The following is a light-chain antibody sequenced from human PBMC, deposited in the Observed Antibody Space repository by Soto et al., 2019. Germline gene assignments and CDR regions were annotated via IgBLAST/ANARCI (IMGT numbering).Light chain of an antibody. CDR2: GAS. Sequence: EIVLTQSPGTLSLSPGERATLSCRAIQSVRSNYLAWYQQKPGQAPSLLIYGASPRATGIPDRFSGSGSGTDFTLTITRLEPEDFAVYYCHQYGISPGTFGQGTKLEIK. V-gene: IGKV3-20*01. CDR1: QSVRSNY. J-gene: IGKJ2*01. CDR3: HQYGISPGT.